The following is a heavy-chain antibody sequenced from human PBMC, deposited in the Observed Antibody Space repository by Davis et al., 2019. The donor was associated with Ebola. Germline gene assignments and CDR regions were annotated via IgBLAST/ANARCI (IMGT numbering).Heavy chain of an antibody. CDR3: ARDPSITIFGVVIYYYYYGMDV. D-gene: IGHD3-3*01. V-gene: IGHV3-21*04. J-gene: IGHJ6*02. CDR1: GFTFSSYS. Sequence: GESLKISCAASGFTFSSYSMNWVRQAPGKGLEWVSSISSSSSYIYYADSVKGRFTIARDNAKNSLYLQINSLRAEDTAVYYCARDPSITIFGVVIYYYYYGMDVWGQGTTVTVSS. CDR2: ISSSSSYI.